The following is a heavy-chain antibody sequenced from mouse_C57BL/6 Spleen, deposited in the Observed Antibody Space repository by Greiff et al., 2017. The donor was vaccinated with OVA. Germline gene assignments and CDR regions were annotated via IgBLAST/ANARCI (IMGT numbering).Heavy chain of an antibody. D-gene: IGHD2-2*01. CDR1: GYTFTSYW. J-gene: IGHJ4*01. Sequence: QVQLQQPGAELVRPGSSVKLSCKASGYTFTSYWMDWVKQRPGQGLEWIGNIYPSDSETHYNQKFKDKATLTVDKSSSTAYMQLSSLTSEDSAVYYCARSGYDGRLDYWGQGTSVTVSA. CDR3: ARSGYDGRLDY. CDR2: IYPSDSET. V-gene: IGHV1-61*01.